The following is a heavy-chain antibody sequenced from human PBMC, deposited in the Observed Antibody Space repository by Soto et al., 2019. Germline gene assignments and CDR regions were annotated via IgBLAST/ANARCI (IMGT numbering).Heavy chain of an antibody. V-gene: IGHV1-69*13. D-gene: IGHD3-22*01. J-gene: IGHJ3*02. CDR2: IIPIFGTA. CDR3: ASTYYYDSSGYGNAVDI. CDR1: GGTFSSYA. Sequence: GASVKVSCKASGGTFSSYAISWVRQAPGQGLEWMGGIIPIFGTANYAQKFQGRVTITADESTSTAYMELSSLRSEDTAVYYCASTYYYDSSGYGNAVDIWGQGTMVTVSS.